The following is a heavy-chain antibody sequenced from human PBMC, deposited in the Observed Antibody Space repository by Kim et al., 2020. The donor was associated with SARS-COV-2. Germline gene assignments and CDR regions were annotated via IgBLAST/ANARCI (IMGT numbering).Heavy chain of an antibody. V-gene: IGHV3-74*01. CDR3: ARVPSDYYGMDV. CDR2: INSDGSST. D-gene: IGHD6-6*01. CDR1: GFTFSSYW. Sequence: GGSLRLSCAASGFTFSSYWMHWVRQAPGKGLVWVSRINSDGSSTSYADSVKGRFTISRDNAKNTLYLQMNSLRGEDTAVYYCARVPSDYYGMDVWGQGTTVTVSS. J-gene: IGHJ6*02.